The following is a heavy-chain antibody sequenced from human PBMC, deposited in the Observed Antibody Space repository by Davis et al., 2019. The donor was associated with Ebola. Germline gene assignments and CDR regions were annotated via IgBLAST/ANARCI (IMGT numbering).Heavy chain of an antibody. CDR2: MNPNSGNT. CDR1: GYTFTSYD. J-gene: IGHJ5*02. D-gene: IGHD3-10*01. CDR3: ARAITMVRGVLQVNWFDP. Sequence: ASVKVSCKASGYTFTSYDINWVRQATGQGLEWMGWMNPNSGNTGYAQKFQGRVTITADKSTSTAYMELSSLRSEDTAVYYCARAITMVRGVLQVNWFDPWGQGTLVTVSS. V-gene: IGHV1-8*01.